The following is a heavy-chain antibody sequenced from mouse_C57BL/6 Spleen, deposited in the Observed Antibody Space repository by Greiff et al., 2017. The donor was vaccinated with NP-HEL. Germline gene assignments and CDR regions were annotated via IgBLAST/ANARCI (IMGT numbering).Heavy chain of an antibody. D-gene: IGHD3-2*01. CDR2: IYPSDSET. V-gene: IGHV1-61*01. CDR1: GYTFTSYW. J-gene: IGHJ3*01. CDR3: ARRGSTARGFAY. Sequence: QVQLQQPGAELVRPGSSVKLSCKASGYTFTSYWMDWVKQRPGQGLEWIGNIYPSDSETHYNQKFKDKATLTVDKSSSTAYMQLSSLTSEDSAVYYCARRGSTARGFAYWGQGTLVTVSA.